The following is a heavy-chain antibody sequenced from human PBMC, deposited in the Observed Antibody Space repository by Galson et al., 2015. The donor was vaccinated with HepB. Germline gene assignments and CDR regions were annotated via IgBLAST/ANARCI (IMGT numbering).Heavy chain of an antibody. Sequence: SLRLSCAASGFTFSSYGMHWVRQAPGMGLEWVAVIWYDGSNKYYADSVKGRFTISRDNSKNTLYLQMNSLRAEDTAVYYCARDHIVVVPAAMASYFDYWGQGTLVTVSS. J-gene: IGHJ4*02. CDR1: GFTFSSYG. V-gene: IGHV3-33*01. CDR2: IWYDGSNK. D-gene: IGHD2-2*01. CDR3: ARDHIVVVPAAMASYFDY.